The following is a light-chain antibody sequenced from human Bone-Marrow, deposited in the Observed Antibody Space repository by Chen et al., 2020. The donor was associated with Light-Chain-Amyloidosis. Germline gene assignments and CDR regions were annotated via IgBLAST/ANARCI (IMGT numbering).Light chain of an antibody. CDR1: QSVLYSSNNKNY. CDR2: WAS. CDR3: QQYYNAPFT. J-gene: IGKJ5*01. Sequence: DIVMTQSPDSLVASLGERATINCKSSQSVLYSSNNKNYLAWYQQKPGQPPKLLIDWASTRESGVPDRFSGSGSATAFTLTISSLQAEDAAVYYCQQYYNAPFTFGQWTRLEIK. V-gene: IGKV4-1*01.